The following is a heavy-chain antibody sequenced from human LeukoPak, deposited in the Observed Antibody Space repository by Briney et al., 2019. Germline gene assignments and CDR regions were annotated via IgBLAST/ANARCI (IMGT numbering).Heavy chain of an antibody. J-gene: IGHJ3*02. Sequence: SETLSLTCAVYGGSFSGYYWSWIRQPPGKGLEWIGEINHSGSTYYNPSLKSRVTISVDTSKNQFSLKLSSVTAADTAVYYCARRLLSGGSPNAFDIWGQGTMVTVSS. CDR2: INHSGST. CDR3: ARRLLSGGSPNAFDI. D-gene: IGHD2-15*01. CDR1: GGSFSGYY. V-gene: IGHV4-34*01.